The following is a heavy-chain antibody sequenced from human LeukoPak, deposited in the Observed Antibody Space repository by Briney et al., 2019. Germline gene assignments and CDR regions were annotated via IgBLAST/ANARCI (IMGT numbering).Heavy chain of an antibody. CDR2: ISYDGSNK. D-gene: IGHD2-2*01. CDR3: ANLVLGYCSSTSCTSGY. J-gene: IGHJ4*02. CDR1: GFTFSSYA. Sequence: PGRSLRLSCAASGFTFSSYAMHWVRQAPGKGLEWVAVISYDGSNKYYADSVKGRFTISRDNSKNTLYLQMNSLRAEDTAVYYCANLVLGYCSSTSCTSGYWGQGTLDTVSS. V-gene: IGHV3-30*07.